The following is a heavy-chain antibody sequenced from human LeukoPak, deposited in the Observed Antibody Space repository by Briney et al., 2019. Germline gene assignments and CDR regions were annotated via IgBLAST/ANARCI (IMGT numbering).Heavy chain of an antibody. CDR1: GFTFSSYS. V-gene: IGHV3-21*01. Sequence: GGSLRLSCAASGFTFSSYSMNWVRQAPGKGLEWVSSISSSSSYIYYADSVKGRFTISRDNAKNSLYLQMNSLRAEDTAVYYCASQVGSGSYFPGDYWDQGTLVTVSS. D-gene: IGHD1-26*01. J-gene: IGHJ4*02. CDR3: ASQVGSGSYFPGDY. CDR2: ISSSSSYI.